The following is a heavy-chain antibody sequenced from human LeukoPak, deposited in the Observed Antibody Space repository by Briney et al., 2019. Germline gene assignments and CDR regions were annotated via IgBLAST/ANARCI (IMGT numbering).Heavy chain of an antibody. Sequence: PGGSLRLACAASGFTFSSYAMHWVRQAPGKGLEWVAVMSNDGSEIYYADSVKGRFTISRDSPKNTLYLQMDSLRPEDTAVYYCARDLPYKGGWTHCMDVWGKGTMVTVSS. CDR3: ARDLPYKGGWTHCMDV. V-gene: IGHV3-30*01. CDR2: MSNDGSEI. D-gene: IGHD6-19*01. J-gene: IGHJ6*03. CDR1: GFTFSSYA.